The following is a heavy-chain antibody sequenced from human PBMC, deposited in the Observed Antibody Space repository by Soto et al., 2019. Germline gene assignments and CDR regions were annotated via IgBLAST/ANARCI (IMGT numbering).Heavy chain of an antibody. CDR3: ARVVSNSGAYDTGPSAYDL. CDR1: GGTFNGYG. CDR2: TVPVFDTS. V-gene: IGHV1-69*06. D-gene: IGHD3-10*01. J-gene: IGHJ3*01. Sequence: QVQLVQSGAVVKKPGSSVEVSCKASGGTFNGYGISWVRQAPGQGLEWMGGTVPVFDTSKYAPRFQGRVTITADKSTSTAYMELSSVRSEDTAIYFCARVVSNSGAYDTGPSAYDLRGQGTLVIVSS.